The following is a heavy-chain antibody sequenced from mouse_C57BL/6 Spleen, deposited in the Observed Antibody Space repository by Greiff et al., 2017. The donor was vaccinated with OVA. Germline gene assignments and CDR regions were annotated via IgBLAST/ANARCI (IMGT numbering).Heavy chain of an antibody. CDR1: GFTFSDYG. CDR3: AILLRSSWFAY. J-gene: IGHJ3*01. V-gene: IGHV5-17*01. CDR2: ISSGSSTI. Sequence: EVQVVESGGGLVKPGGSLKLSCAASGFTFSDYGIHWVRQAPEKGLEWVAYISSGSSTIYYADTVKGRFTISRDNAKNTLFLQMTSLRSEDTAMYYCAILLRSSWFAYWGQGTLVTVSA. D-gene: IGHD1-1*01.